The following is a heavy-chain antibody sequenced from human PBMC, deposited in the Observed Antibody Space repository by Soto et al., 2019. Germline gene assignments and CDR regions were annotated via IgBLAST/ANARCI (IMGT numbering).Heavy chain of an antibody. CDR2: ISYDGGNK. CDR1: GFTFNRHG. D-gene: IGHD6-19*01. Sequence: QVQLVESGGGVVQPGRSLRLSCAASGFTFNRHGMSWVRQVPGKGLEWVAVISYDGGNKYYADSMEGRFTISRDNSMNTLYLQMNSLRSEDTAVYYFAKERVAVSRASLDYWGQGTLVTVSS. V-gene: IGHV3-30*18. CDR3: AKERVAVSRASLDY. J-gene: IGHJ4*02.